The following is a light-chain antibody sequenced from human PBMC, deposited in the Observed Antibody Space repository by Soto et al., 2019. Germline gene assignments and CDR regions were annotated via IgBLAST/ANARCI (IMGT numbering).Light chain of an antibody. CDR2: GAS. CDR3: QQYNNWPRT. J-gene: IGKJ1*01. CDR1: QSVGRSY. V-gene: IGKV3-15*01. Sequence: VLTHSPGTLSLSPGERATLSCRASQSVGRSYLAWYQQKPGQAPRLLIYGASIRATGIPARFSGSESGTEFSLTISSLQSEDFAVYYCQQYNNWPRTFGQRTKVDI.